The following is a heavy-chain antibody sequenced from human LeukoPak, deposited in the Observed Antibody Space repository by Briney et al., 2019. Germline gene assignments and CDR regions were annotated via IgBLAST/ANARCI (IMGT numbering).Heavy chain of an antibody. CDR2: INHSGNT. V-gene: IGHV4-34*01. CDR3: ARGDYYDSSGYYLRLFDY. D-gene: IGHD3-22*01. CDR1: GGSFSGYY. J-gene: IGHJ4*02. Sequence: SETLSLTCAVYGGSFSGYYWSWIRQPPGKGLEWIGEINHSGNTNYNPSLKSRVTISVDTSKNQFSLKLSSVTAADTAVYYCARGDYYDSSGYYLRLFDYWGQGTLVTVSS.